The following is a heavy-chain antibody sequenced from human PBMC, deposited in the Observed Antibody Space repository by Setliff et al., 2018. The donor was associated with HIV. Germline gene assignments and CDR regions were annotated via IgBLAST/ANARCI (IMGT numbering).Heavy chain of an antibody. V-gene: IGHV4-34*01. J-gene: IGHJ4*02. CDR2: INHSGST. Sequence: PSETLSLTCAVYGGSFSGYYWSWIRQPPGEGLEWIGEINHSGSTNYSPSLKSRVTISVDTSKNQFSLKLSSVTAADTAVYYCAGRQPYYFDSSGWSQGTLVTVSS. CDR1: GGSFSGYY. D-gene: IGHD3-22*01. CDR3: AGRQPYYFDSSG.